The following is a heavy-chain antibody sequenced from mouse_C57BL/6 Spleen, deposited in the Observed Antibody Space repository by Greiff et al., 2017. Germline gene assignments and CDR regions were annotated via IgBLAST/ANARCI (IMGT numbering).Heavy chain of an antibody. V-gene: IGHV1-53*01. D-gene: IGHD1-1*01. J-gene: IGHJ1*03. CDR2: INPSNGGT. CDR3: ARSSLVVADWYFDV. CDR1: GYTFTSYW. Sequence: VQLQQPGTELVKPGASVKLSCKASGYTFTSYWMHWVKQRPGQGLEWIGNINPSNGGTNYNEKFKSKATLTVDKSSSTAYMQLSSLTSEDSAVYYCARSSLVVADWYFDVWGTGTTVTVSS.